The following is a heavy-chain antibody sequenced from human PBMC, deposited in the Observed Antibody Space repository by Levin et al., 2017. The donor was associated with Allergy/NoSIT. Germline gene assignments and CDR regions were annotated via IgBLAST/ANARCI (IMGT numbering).Heavy chain of an antibody. D-gene: IGHD2-15*01. J-gene: IGHJ4*02. CDR1: GGSISSGGYS. CDR2: IYHSGST. CDR3: ARDGPRRCSGGSCSTHFDY. V-gene: IGHV4-30-2*01. Sequence: SETLSLTCAVSGGSISSGGYSWSWIRQPPGKGLEWIGYIYHSGSTYYNPSLKSRVTISVDRSKNQFSLKLSSVTAADTAVYYCARDGPRRCSGGSCSTHFDYWGQGTLVTVSS.